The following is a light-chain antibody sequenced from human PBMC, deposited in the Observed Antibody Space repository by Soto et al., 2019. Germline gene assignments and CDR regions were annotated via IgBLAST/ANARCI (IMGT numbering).Light chain of an antibody. CDR3: CSYSRSNTFPLG. V-gene: IGLV2-23*02. J-gene: IGLJ1*01. Sequence: QSALTQPASVSGSPGQSITISCTGTSSDVGSYNLVSWYQQHPGKAPKLMIYEVSKRPSGVSNRFYGSKSGNTASLTISGFQAEGEGYYYCCSYSRSNTFPLGLGTGTKVTVL. CDR1: SSDVGSYNL. CDR2: EVS.